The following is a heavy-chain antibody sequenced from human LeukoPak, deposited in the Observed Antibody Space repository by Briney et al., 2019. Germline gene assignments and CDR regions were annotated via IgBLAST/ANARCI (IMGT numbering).Heavy chain of an antibody. CDR3: GREGGSSRAFDI. Sequence: PGGSLGLSCAASGFTFSDYYMSWIRQAPGKGREGVSYISSSGSTIYYADSVKGRFTISRDNAKNSLYLQMNSLRAEDTAVYYCGREGGSSRAFDIWGQGTMVTVSS. CDR2: ISSSGSTI. CDR1: GFTFSDYY. J-gene: IGHJ3*02. V-gene: IGHV3-11*04. D-gene: IGHD6-6*01.